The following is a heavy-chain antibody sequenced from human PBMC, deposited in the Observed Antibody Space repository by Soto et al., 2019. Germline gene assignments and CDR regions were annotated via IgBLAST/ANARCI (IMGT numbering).Heavy chain of an antibody. J-gene: IGHJ4*02. CDR2: ISSDGKDK. Sequence: QVQLVESGGGVVQPGRSLRLSCAASGFTFSSYVIHWVRQAPGKGLEWVAVISSDGKDKYSADSMKGRFAISRDNSKNTLYLQMNSLRAEDTAVYYCAKDSGRGSADYYFDYWGQGTLVTVSS. CDR3: AKDSGRGSADYYFDY. D-gene: IGHD3-10*01. CDR1: GFTFSSYV. V-gene: IGHV3-30*18.